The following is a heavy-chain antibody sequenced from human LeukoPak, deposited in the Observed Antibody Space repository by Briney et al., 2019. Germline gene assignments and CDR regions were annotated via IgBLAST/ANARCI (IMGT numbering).Heavy chain of an antibody. D-gene: IGHD3-3*01. CDR3: AREYYDFWSGYPYYFDY. CDR1: GFTLSSYW. CDR2: INSDGSST. V-gene: IGHV3-74*01. J-gene: IGHJ4*02. Sequence: PGGSLRLSCAASGFTLSSYWMHWVRQAPGKGLVWVSRINSDGSSTSYADSVKGRFTISRDNAKNTLYLQMNSLRAEDTAVYYCAREYYDFWSGYPYYFDYWGQGTLVIVSS.